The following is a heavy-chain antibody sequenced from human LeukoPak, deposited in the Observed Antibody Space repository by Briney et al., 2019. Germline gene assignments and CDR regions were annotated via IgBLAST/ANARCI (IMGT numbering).Heavy chain of an antibody. J-gene: IGHJ4*02. V-gene: IGHV1-2*02. D-gene: IGHD3-10*01. CDR3: ARGGYYGSGRRIDY. CDR1: GYTFTGYY. CDR2: INPNSGGT. Sequence: ASVKVSCKASGYTFTGYYMHWVRQAPGQGLEWMGWINPNSGGTNYAQKFQGRVTMTRDTSISTAYMEPSRLRSDDTAVYYCARGGYYGSGRRIDYWGQGTLVTVSS.